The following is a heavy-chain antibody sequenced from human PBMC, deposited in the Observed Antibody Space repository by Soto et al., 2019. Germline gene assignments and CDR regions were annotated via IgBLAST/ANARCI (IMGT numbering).Heavy chain of an antibody. Sequence: GGSLRLSCAASGFTFSSYSMNWVRQAPGKGLEWVSSISSSSSYIYYADLVKGRFTISSDNAKNSLYLQMNSLRAEDTAVYYCARDRTAMVNYYYYGMDVWGQGTTVTVSS. V-gene: IGHV3-21*01. J-gene: IGHJ6*02. CDR3: ARDRTAMVNYYYYGMDV. CDR2: ISSSSSYI. D-gene: IGHD5-18*01. CDR1: GFTFSSYS.